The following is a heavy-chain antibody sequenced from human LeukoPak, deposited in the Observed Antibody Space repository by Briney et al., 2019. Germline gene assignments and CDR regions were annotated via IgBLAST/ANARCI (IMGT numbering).Heavy chain of an antibody. CDR3: ARLPRSTSDY. CDR1: GLSVSSNY. V-gene: IGHV3-7*03. J-gene: IGHJ4*02. CDR2: INQDGSEK. Sequence: GGSLRLSCAASGLSVSSNYMSWVRQAPGKGLEWVAHINQDGSEKYYVDSVKGRFTISRDNAKNSLYLQMNNLRAEDTAMYYCARLPRSTSDYWGQGTLVTVSS. D-gene: IGHD2-2*01.